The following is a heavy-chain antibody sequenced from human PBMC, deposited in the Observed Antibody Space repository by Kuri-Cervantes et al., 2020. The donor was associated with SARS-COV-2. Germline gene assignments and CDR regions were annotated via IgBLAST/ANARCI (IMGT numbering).Heavy chain of an antibody. D-gene: IGHD6-25*01. Sequence: SETLSLTCTVSGGSISSYYWSWIRQPPGKGLEWIGYIYYSGSTNYNPSLKSRVTISVDTSKNQFSLKLSSVTAADTAVYYCANSTTRPTIAAAGYFDSWGQGILVTVSS. CDR3: ANSTTRPTIAAAGYFDS. V-gene: IGHV4-59*01. J-gene: IGHJ4*02. CDR2: IYYSGST. CDR1: GGSISSYY.